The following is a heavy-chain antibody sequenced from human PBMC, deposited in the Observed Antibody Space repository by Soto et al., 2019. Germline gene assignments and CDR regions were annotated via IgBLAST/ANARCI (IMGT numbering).Heavy chain of an antibody. CDR1: ESMFGSYG. Sequence: QVQLVESGGGVVQPGRSLRLSCVASESMFGSYGMYWVRQAPGKGLEWVAVIWYDGSIKHYADSVKGRFTISRDNSKNTLQLQMNSLRAEDTAVYYCARVSSDYYGMDVWGQGTPVIVSS. CDR3: ARVSSDYYGMDV. J-gene: IGHJ6*02. D-gene: IGHD3-22*01. V-gene: IGHV3-33*01. CDR2: IWYDGSIK.